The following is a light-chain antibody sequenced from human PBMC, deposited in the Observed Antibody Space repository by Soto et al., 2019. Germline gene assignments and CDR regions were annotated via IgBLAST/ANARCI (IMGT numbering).Light chain of an antibody. CDR3: QQYDSLPLT. V-gene: IGKV1-33*01. J-gene: IGKJ4*01. CDR1: PDISNY. CDR2: DAS. Sequence: DIQMTQSPSSLSASIGDRVTITCQASPDISNYLSWYQQKPGKAPKLLIYDASNLETGVPSRFSGSGSGTDFTFTISSLQAEDIATYYCQQYDSLPLTFGGGTKVDIK.